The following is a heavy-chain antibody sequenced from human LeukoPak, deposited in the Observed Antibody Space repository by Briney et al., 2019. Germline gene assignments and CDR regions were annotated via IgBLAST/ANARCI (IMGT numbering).Heavy chain of an antibody. D-gene: IGHD3-16*01. J-gene: IGHJ5*02. CDR3: ARDGLPGHYVPNWFDP. CDR2: INPSGGST. V-gene: IGHV1-46*01. Sequence: ASVKVSCKASGYTFTSYGISWVRQAPGQGLEWMGIINPSGGSTSYAQKFQGRVTMTRDTSTSTVYMELSSLRSEDTAVYYCARDGLPGHYVPNWFDPWGQGTLVTVSS. CDR1: GYTFTSYG.